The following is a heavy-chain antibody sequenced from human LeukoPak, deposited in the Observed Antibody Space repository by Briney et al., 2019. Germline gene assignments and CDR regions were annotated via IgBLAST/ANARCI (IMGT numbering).Heavy chain of an antibody. J-gene: IGHJ4*02. V-gene: IGHV1-2*02. CDR3: ARVEAYDSSGYYYSY. CDR1: GYTFTGYY. D-gene: IGHD3-22*01. Sequence: APVKVSCKASGYTFTGYYMHWVRQAPGQRLEWMGWINPNSGGTNYAQKFQGRVTMTRDTSISTAYMELSRLRSDDTAVYYCARVEAYDSSGYYYSYWGQGTLVTVSS. CDR2: INPNSGGT.